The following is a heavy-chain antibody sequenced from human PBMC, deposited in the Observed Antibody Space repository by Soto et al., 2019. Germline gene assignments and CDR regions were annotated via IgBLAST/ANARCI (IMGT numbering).Heavy chain of an antibody. V-gene: IGHV4-59*08. CDR1: GRSLSSYY. CDR2: IYYTGTT. D-gene: IGHD3-22*01. J-gene: IGHJ5*01. Sequence: ETLSLTCTLSGRSLSSYYWSWIRQPPGKGLEWIGYIYYTGTTTYNPSIKSRVTISVDSSKNQFSLNLTSVSAADTAVYYCARLGGFYQSLDSWGQGTLVTVSS. CDR3: ARLGGFYQSLDS.